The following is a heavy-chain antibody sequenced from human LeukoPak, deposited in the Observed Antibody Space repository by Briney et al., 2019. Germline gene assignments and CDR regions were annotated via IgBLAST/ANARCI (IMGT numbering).Heavy chain of an antibody. J-gene: IGHJ6*03. CDR3: AKDLPGYGSGPDYYYYYMDV. CDR2: ISGSGGST. CDR1: GFTFSSYA. Sequence: GGSLRLSCAASGFTFSSYAMSWVRQAPGKGLEWVSAISGSGGSTYYADSVKGRFTISRDNSKNTLYLQMNSLRAEDTAVYYCAKDLPGYGSGPDYYYYYMDVWGKGTTVTVSS. D-gene: IGHD3-10*01. V-gene: IGHV3-23*01.